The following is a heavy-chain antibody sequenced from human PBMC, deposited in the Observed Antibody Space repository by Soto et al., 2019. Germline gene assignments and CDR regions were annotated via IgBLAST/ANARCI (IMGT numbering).Heavy chain of an antibody. CDR2: IYYSGST. CDR3: ARVAEAGGRQTRYIHY. Sequence: PSETLSLACVVSGGSLSSYYWGWIRQPPGKGLEWIGYIYYSGSTNYNPSLKSRVTISVDTSKNQFSLKLSSVTAADTAVYYCARVAEAGGRQTRYIHYWGQATRLSGSS. CDR1: GGSLSSYY. J-gene: IGHJ4*02. V-gene: IGHV4-59*01. D-gene: IGHD5-18*01.